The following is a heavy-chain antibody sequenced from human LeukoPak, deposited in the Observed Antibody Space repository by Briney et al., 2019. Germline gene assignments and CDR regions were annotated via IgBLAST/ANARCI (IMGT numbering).Heavy chain of an antibody. Sequence: GGSLRLSCAASGFTFSSYAMHWVRQAPGKGLEWVAVISYDGSNKYYADSVKGRFTVSRDNSKNTLYLQMNSLRAEDTAVYYCARENSGLDYWGQGTLVTVYS. D-gene: IGHD5/OR15-5a*01. V-gene: IGHV3-30-3*01. CDR2: ISYDGSNK. CDR3: ARENSGLDY. CDR1: GFTFSSYA. J-gene: IGHJ4*02.